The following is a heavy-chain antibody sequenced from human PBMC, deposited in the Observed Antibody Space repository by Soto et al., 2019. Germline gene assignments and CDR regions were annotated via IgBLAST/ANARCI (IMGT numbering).Heavy chain of an antibody. V-gene: IGHV1-46*04. CDR3: ASKFSRGSFQYLDT. CDR2: INPDGDVT. D-gene: IGHD1-26*01. J-gene: IGHJ4*02. CDR1: GHTFTGNY. Sequence: QVELLQSGAEVKKPGASVKVSCKTSGHTFTGNYIHWVRQAPGQGLEWIGIINPDGDVTTYAHKLRGRVTLTRDMSTSTSYMELSSLTSEDTAVYYCASKFSRGSFQYLDTWGQGSLVTVSS.